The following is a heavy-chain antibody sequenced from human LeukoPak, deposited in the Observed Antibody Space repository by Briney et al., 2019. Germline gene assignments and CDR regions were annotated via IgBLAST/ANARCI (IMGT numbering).Heavy chain of an antibody. J-gene: IGHJ4*02. Sequence: PSETLSLTCAVYGGSFSGYYWSWIRQHPGKGLEWIGYVYYSGSTYYNPSLKSRVTISVDTSKNQFSLKLSSVTAADTAVYYCARESSAGTPDYWGQGTLVTVSS. CDR2: VYYSGST. D-gene: IGHD6-13*01. CDR3: ARESSAGTPDY. CDR1: GGSFSGYY. V-gene: IGHV4-31*11.